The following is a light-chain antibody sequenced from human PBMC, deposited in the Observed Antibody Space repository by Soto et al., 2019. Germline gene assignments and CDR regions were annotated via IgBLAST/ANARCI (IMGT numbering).Light chain of an antibody. CDR1: QNISKS. V-gene: IGKV1-5*03. CDR2: NAS. J-gene: IGKJ1*01. Sequence: DIQMTQSPSTLSASVGDRVTITCRASQNISKSLAWYQQKPGKAPNLLIYNASSLQRGVPSRFSGSGSGTEFTLTISSLQPDDFATYYCQQYNSYPATFGQGTKVEIK. CDR3: QQYNSYPAT.